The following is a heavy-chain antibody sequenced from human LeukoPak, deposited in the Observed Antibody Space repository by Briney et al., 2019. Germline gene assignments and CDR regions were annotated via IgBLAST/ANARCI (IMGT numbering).Heavy chain of an antibody. Sequence: GGSLRLSCVVSGITLSNYGMSWVRQAPGKGLEWVSGISERGGSTNYADSVKGRFIISRDTSRNTVYLQMNSLRVEDTAVYFCAKRGIVIRAVIIIGFHKEAYYFDYWGQGILVTVSS. CDR3: AKRGIVIRAVIIIGFHKEAYYFDY. CDR1: GITLSNYG. V-gene: IGHV3-23*01. D-gene: IGHD3-10*01. CDR2: ISERGGST. J-gene: IGHJ4*02.